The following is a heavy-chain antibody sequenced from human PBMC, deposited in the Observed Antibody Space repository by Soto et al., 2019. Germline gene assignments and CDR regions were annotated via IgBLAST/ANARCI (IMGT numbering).Heavy chain of an antibody. D-gene: IGHD6-19*01. V-gene: IGHV4-59*12. J-gene: IGHJ6*02. CDR1: GGSISSYY. CDR2: IYYSGST. CDR3: ARELKIAVAAKWYYYGMDV. Sequence: PSETLSLTCTVSGGSISSYYWSWIRQPPGKGLEWIGYIYYSGSTYYNPSLKSRVTISVDTSKNQFSLKLSSVTAADTAVYYCARELKIAVAAKWYYYGMDVWGQGTTVTVSS.